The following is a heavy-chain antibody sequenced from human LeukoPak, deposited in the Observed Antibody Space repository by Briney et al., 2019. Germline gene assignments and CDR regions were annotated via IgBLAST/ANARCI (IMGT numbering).Heavy chain of an antibody. Sequence: ASVKVSCKASGYTFTVYYMHCVRQAPGQGLEWMGWINPNSGGTNYAQKFQSRVTMTRDTSISTAFMELSRLRSDDTAVYYCAREGAGDGYNFGFDYWGQGTLVTVSS. CDR2: INPNSGGT. CDR3: AREGAGDGYNFGFDY. V-gene: IGHV1-2*02. D-gene: IGHD5-24*01. CDR1: GYTFTVYY. J-gene: IGHJ4*02.